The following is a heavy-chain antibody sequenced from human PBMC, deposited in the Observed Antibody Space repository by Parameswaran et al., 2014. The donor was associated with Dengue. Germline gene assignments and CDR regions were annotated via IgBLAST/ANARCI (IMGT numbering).Heavy chain of an antibody. J-gene: IGHJ4*02. D-gene: IGHD5-12*01. CDR3: ARGGSGYEVDY. Sequence: SWVRQPPGKGLEWIGYIYYSGSTNYNPSLKSRVTISVDTSKNQFSLKLSSVTAADTAVYYCARGGSGYEVDYWGQGTLVTVSS. V-gene: IGHV4-59*01. CDR2: IYYSGST.